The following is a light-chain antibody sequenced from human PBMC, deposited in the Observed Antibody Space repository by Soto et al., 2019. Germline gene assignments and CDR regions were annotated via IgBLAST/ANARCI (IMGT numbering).Light chain of an antibody. Sequence: QSVLTQPPSVSAAPGQKASISCSGRNSNIGNNYVFWYQQVPGTAPKLLIYDNNERPSGIPDRFSGSKSGTSATLGIAGLQTGDEAVYFCGTWDDSLSAVLFGGGTKLTVL. J-gene: IGLJ3*02. V-gene: IGLV1-51*01. CDR1: NSNIGNNY. CDR2: DNN. CDR3: GTWDDSLSAVL.